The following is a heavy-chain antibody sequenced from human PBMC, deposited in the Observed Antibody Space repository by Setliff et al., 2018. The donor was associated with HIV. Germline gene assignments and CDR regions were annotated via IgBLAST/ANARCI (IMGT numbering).Heavy chain of an antibody. CDR3: ARDSGYYDSSGRHIRLFDY. CDR1: GGSISSYY. Sequence: PSETLSLPCAVSGGSISSYYWSWIRQPPGKGLEWIGYIYYSGSTNDNPSLKSRVTISVDTSKNQFSLKLSSVTAKDTAVYYCARDSGYYDSSGRHIRLFDYWGQGTLVTVSA. D-gene: IGHD3-22*01. CDR2: IYYSGST. J-gene: IGHJ4*02. V-gene: IGHV4-59*01.